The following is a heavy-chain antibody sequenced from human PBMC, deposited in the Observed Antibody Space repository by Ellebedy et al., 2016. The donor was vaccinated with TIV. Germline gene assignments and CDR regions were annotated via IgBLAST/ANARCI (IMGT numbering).Heavy chain of an antibody. J-gene: IGHJ4*02. D-gene: IGHD3-10*01. CDR1: GGSFSDYY. CDR2: INHGGTA. V-gene: IGHV4-34*01. Sequence: SETLSLTXAVYGGSFSDYYWTWIRQPPGKGLEWIGEINHGGTANYNPSLKSRVTVSVATSENQFSLRLTSVTAADTAVYYCARHFNSGTYPLDYWGPGTLVTVSS. CDR3: ARHFNSGTYPLDY.